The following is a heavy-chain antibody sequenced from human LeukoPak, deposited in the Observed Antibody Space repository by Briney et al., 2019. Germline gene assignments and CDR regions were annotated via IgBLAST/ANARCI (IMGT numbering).Heavy chain of an antibody. CDR1: GYTFTGYY. CDR3: AAEGYPGGPYCGGDCYRVNWYFDL. J-gene: IGHJ2*01. CDR2: INPNSGGT. V-gene: IGHV1-2*04. D-gene: IGHD2-21*01. Sequence: ASVKVSCKASGYTFTGYYMHWVRQAPEQGLEWMGWINPNSGGTNYAQKFQGWVTMTRDMSTSTAYMELSSLRSEDTAVYYCAAEGYPGGPYCGGDCYRVNWYFDLWGRGTLVTVSS.